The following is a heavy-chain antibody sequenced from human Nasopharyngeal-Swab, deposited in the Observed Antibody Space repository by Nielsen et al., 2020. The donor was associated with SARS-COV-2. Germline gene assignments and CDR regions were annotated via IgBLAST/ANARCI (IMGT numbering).Heavy chain of an antibody. J-gene: IGHJ4*02. V-gene: IGHV2-26*01. D-gene: IGHD5-24*01. CDR2: IFSNDEK. Sequence: WIRQPPGKALEWLAHIFSNDEKSYSTSLKSRLTISKDTSKSQVVLTMTNMDPVDTATYYCPRMAEMATEKFDYWGQGTLVTVSS. CDR3: PRMAEMATEKFDY.